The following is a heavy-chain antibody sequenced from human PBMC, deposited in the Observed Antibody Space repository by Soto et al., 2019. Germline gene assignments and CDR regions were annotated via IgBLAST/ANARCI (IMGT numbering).Heavy chain of an antibody. CDR2: ITDSTPT. Sequence: QVHLQESGPGLVKPSQTLTLTCSVSGGSIISRNYYWNWIRQHPGRGLEWIGYITDSTPTSSNPSLKHPLTISRDTSNNQLSLRLACVTAADTGVYYCARGYGGRGYFVPHYFDVWGQGALVTVSS. D-gene: IGHD3-22*01. J-gene: IGHJ4*02. V-gene: IGHV4-31*01. CDR1: GGSIISRNYY. CDR3: ARGYGGRGYFVPHYFDV.